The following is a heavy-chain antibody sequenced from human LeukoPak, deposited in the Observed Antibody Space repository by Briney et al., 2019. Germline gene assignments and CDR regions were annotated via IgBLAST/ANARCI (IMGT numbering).Heavy chain of an antibody. D-gene: IGHD1-26*01. CDR3: ASGGATPFDY. Sequence: SETLSLTCAVYGGSFSGYYWSWIRQPPGKGLEWIGEINHSGSTNYNPSLKSRVTISVDTSKNQFSLKLSSVTAADTAVYYFASGGATPFDYWGQGTLVTVSS. J-gene: IGHJ4*02. CDR1: GGSFSGYY. V-gene: IGHV4-34*01. CDR2: INHSGST.